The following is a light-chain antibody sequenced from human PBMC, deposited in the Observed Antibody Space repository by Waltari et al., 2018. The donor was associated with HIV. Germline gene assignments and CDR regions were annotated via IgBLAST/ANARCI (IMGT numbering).Light chain of an antibody. CDR3: SSYTSSSTLVV. Sequence: QSALTQPASVSGSPGQSITISCTGTSSDVDGFNYVSWYQHHPGKAPKLMIYDVTSRPSGVSNRFSGSKSGNTASLTISGLQAEDEADYYCSSYTSSSTLVVFGGGTKLTVL. J-gene: IGLJ2*01. V-gene: IGLV2-14*03. CDR2: DVT. CDR1: SSDVDGFNY.